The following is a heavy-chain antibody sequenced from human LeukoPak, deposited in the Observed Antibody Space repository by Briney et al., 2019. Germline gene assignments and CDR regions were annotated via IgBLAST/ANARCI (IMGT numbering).Heavy chain of an antibody. CDR3: ASVYYDRSGYYLGDPNGLFDY. D-gene: IGHD3-22*01. V-gene: IGHV4-39*07. J-gene: IGHJ4*02. Sequence: PSETLSLTCTVSGGSISSSSYYWGWIRQPPGKGLEWIGSIYYSGSTYYNPSLKSRVTISVDTSKNQFSLKLSSVTAADTAVYYCASVYYDRSGYYLGDPNGLFDYWGQGTLVTVSS. CDR2: IYYSGST. CDR1: GGSISSSSYY.